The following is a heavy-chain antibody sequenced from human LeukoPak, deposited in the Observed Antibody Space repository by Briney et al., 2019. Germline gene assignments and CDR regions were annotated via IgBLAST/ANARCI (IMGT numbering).Heavy chain of an antibody. CDR2: INPNTGGT. V-gene: IGHV1-2*06. Sequence: GASVKISCKASGYTFTGYYIHWVRQAPGQGLEWMGRINPNTGGTIYALKFQGRVTMTRDTSISTVYMELSRLASDDTAVYYCARGSRIGDGNNYFNSWGQGTLLTVSS. CDR3: ARGSRIGDGNNYFNS. CDR1: GYTFTGYY. D-gene: IGHD5-24*01. J-gene: IGHJ4*02.